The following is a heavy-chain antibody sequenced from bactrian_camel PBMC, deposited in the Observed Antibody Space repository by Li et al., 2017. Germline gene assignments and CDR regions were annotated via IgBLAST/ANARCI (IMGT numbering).Heavy chain of an antibody. CDR3: AADLFVQFCGYDTPRADFGY. CDR2: TTTGGST. D-gene: IGHD5*01. CDR1: GFSISVYH. V-gene: IGHV3S40*01. J-gene: IGHJ6*01. Sequence: DVQLVESGGGLVQPGGSLRLSCAASGFSISVYHMTWVRQAPGKGLEWVSDTTTGGSTYYADSVKGRFTISRDNAKRTVYLQMHNLKPEDTAMYYCAADLFVQFCGYDTPRADFGYWGQGTQVTVS.